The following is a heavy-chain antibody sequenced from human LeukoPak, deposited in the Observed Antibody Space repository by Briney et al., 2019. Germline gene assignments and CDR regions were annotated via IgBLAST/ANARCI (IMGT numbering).Heavy chain of an antibody. D-gene: IGHD3-3*01. CDR1: GYTFTSYA. CDR3: ATLGPAGFFFDY. CDR2: INAGNGNT. V-gene: IGHV1-3*01. J-gene: IGHJ4*02. Sequence: ASVKASCKASGYTFTSYAMHWVRQAPGQRLEWMGWINAGNGNTKYSQKFQGRVTITRDTSASTAYMELSSLRSEDTAVYYCATLGPAGFFFDYWGQGTLVTVSS.